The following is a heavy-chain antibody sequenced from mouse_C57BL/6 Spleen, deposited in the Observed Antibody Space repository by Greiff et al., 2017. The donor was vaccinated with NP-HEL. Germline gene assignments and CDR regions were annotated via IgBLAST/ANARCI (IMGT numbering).Heavy chain of an antibody. D-gene: IGHD1-1*01. CDR3: ARQSSSYVGYFDV. V-gene: IGHV5-12*01. J-gene: IGHJ1*03. CDR2: ISNGGGST. Sequence: DVHLVESGGGLVQPGGGVKSEGGEAGGTGRGEGGVGGGGGGGRWLEWVAYISNGGGSTYYPDTVKGRFTISRDNAKNTLYLQMSRLKSEDTAMYYCARQSSSYVGYFDVWGTGTTVTVSS. CDR1: GGTGRGEG.